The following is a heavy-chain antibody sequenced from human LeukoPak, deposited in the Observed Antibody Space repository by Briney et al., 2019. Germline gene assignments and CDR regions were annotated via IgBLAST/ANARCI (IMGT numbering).Heavy chain of an antibody. D-gene: IGHD2-2*01. CDR1: GFTFSSYA. Sequence: PGGSLRLSCAASGFTFSSYAMHWVRQAPGKGLEWVAVISYDRSNKYYADSVKGRFTISRDNSKNTLYLQMNSLRAEDTAVYYCARDSGGLGELLSSYYFDYWGQGTLVTVSS. CDR2: ISYDRSNK. J-gene: IGHJ4*02. CDR3: ARDSGGLGELLSSYYFDY. V-gene: IGHV3-30*04.